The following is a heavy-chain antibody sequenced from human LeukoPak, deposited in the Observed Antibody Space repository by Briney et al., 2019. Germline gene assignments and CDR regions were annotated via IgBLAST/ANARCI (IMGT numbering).Heavy chain of an antibody. CDR1: GYTFTSYG. D-gene: IGHD5-24*01. V-gene: IGHV1-18*01. J-gene: IGHJ6*03. Sequence: ASVKVSCTASGYTFTSYGISWVRQAPGQGLEWMGWISAYNGNTNYAQKLQGRVTMTTDTSTSTAYMELRSLRSDDTAVYYCARAVDGGDGYNYYYYYMDVWGKGTTVTVSS. CDR2: ISAYNGNT. CDR3: ARAVDGGDGYNYYYYYMDV.